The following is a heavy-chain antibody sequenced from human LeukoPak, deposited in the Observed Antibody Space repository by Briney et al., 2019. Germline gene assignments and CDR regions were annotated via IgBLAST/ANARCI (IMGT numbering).Heavy chain of an antibody. CDR2: ISWKSDSM. J-gene: IGHJ5*02. V-gene: IGHV3-9*01. CDR1: GFSFDDYA. CDR3: AKARSSGWPRGWFDP. Sequence: PGRPLRLSCAASGFSFDDYAMHWVRQVPGKGLEWVSGISWKSDSMRYADSVKGRFTVSRDNAKNSLYLQMNSLRAEDTAVYYCAKARSSGWPRGWFDPWGQGTLVTVSS. D-gene: IGHD6-19*01.